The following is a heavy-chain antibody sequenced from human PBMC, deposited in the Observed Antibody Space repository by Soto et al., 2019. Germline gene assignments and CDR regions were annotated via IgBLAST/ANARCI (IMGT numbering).Heavy chain of an antibody. D-gene: IGHD5-18*01. Sequence: RRLSCAASGFTFSNYPMSWVRQAPGKGLEWVSSISGSGSSTYYADSVKGRFTISRDNSYNTLYLQMNSLRAEDTALYYCAKEQAYSYADTSSIFDDWGQGILVTVSS. J-gene: IGHJ4*02. V-gene: IGHV3-23*01. CDR1: GFTFSNYP. CDR2: ISGSGSST. CDR3: AKEQAYSYADTSSIFDD.